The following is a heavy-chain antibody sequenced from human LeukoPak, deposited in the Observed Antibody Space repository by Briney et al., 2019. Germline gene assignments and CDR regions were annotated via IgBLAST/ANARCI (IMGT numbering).Heavy chain of an antibody. Sequence: PGGSLRLSCAASGFTFSSYSMNWVRQAPGKGLEWVSPISSSSSYIYYADSVKGRFTISRDNAKNSLYLQMNSLRAEDTAVYYCARDETLWYYYDSSGYYYGRWFDPWGQGTLVTVSS. CDR2: ISSSSSYI. J-gene: IGHJ5*02. CDR1: GFTFSSYS. V-gene: IGHV3-21*01. CDR3: ARDETLWYYYDSSGYYYGRWFDP. D-gene: IGHD3-22*01.